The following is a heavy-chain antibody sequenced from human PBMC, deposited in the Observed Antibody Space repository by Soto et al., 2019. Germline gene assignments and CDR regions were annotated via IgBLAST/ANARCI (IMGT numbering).Heavy chain of an antibody. Sequence: QVQLQESGPGLVKPSQTLSLTCTVSGGSISSGDYYWNWIRQPPGKGLEWIGFIYNSGNTYYNPSLKSRLTLSLDPSKNQFSLKLTSVTAADTAVYYCARNDYDYVWESPGGDAFDIWGQGTLITVSS. D-gene: IGHD3-16*01. V-gene: IGHV4-30-4*01. J-gene: IGHJ3*02. CDR2: IYNSGNT. CDR3: ARNDYDYVWESPGGDAFDI. CDR1: GGSISSGDYY.